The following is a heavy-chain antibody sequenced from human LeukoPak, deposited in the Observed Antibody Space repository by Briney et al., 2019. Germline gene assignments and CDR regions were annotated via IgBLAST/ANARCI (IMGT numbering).Heavy chain of an antibody. J-gene: IGHJ5*02. CDR2: IKQDGSVK. CDR3: ARVRSYSNSYYDFDP. V-gene: IGHV3-7*01. CDR1: RFTFSDYW. Sequence: GGSLRLSCAASRFTFSDYWGSWVRQAPGKGLEWVANIKQDGSVKSYVDSVRGGFTVARDDAKHSQYLQISTLRAEDTAVYYCARVRSYSNSYYDFDPWGQGTLVTVSS. D-gene: IGHD6-13*01.